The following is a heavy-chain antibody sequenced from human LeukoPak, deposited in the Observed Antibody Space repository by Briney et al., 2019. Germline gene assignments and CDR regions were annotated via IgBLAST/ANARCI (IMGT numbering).Heavy chain of an antibody. CDR2: IYYSGST. D-gene: IGHD1-7*01. V-gene: IGHV4-59*01. CDR3: ARTSINRNYYYYYYYYYYMDV. CDR1: GGSISSYY. J-gene: IGHJ6*03. Sequence: SETLSLTCTVSGGSISSYYWSWIRQPPGKGLEWIGYIYYSGSTNYNPSLKSRVTISVDTSKNQFSLKLSSVTAADTAVYYCARTSINRNYYYYYYYYYYMDVWGKGTAVTVSS.